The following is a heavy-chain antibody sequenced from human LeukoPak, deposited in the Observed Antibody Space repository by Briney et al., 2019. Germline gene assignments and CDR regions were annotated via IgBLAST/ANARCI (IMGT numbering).Heavy chain of an antibody. CDR3: ARDRSGYYDFWSDFDY. Sequence: SETLSLTCTVSGASISSYYWSWIRQSPGKGLEWIGCMYYGGNTNYNPSLKSRVTMSLDTSENQFSLKLSSVTAADTAVYYCARDRSGYYDFWSDFDYWGQGTLVTVSS. CDR1: GASISSYY. CDR2: MYYGGNT. V-gene: IGHV4-59*01. D-gene: IGHD3-3*01. J-gene: IGHJ4*02.